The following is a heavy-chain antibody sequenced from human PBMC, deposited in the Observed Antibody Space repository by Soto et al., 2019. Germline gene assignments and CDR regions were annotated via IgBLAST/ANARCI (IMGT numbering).Heavy chain of an antibody. CDR3: AKSPGLRYFDWLS. D-gene: IGHD3-9*01. Sequence: LRLSCAASGFTFSSYAMSWVRQAPGKGLEWVSAISGSGGSTYYADSVRGRFTISRDNSKNTLYLQMNSLRAEDTAVYYCAKSPGLRYFDWLSWGQGTLVTVSS. J-gene: IGHJ5*02. CDR1: GFTFSSYA. CDR2: ISGSGGST. V-gene: IGHV3-23*01.